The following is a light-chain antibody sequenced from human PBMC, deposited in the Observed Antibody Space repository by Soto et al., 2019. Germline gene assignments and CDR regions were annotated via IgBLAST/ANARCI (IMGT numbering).Light chain of an antibody. V-gene: IGKV3D-15*01. CDR1: QYVNTR. J-gene: IGKJ1*01. CDR3: QQYNNWPRT. Sequence: EIVLTQSPATLSSFPGDRITLSCRASQYVNTRLAWYQHRPGQAPRLLIYQTSIRAAGIPARFSGSGSGTEFTLTFGSLQSEDFAVYYCQQYNNWPRTFGQGTKVDIK. CDR2: QTS.